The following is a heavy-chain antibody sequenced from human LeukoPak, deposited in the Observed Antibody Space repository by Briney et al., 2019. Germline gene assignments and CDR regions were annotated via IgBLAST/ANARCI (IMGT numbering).Heavy chain of an antibody. J-gene: IGHJ4*02. D-gene: IGHD2-15*01. CDR1: GGTFSNYA. Sequence: ASVKVSCKASGGTFSNYAISWVRQAPGQGLEWMGWINTNTGNPTYAQGFTGRFVFSLDTSVSTAYLQISSLKAEDTAVYYCARGIARSGGSCYPVWGQGTLVTVSS. CDR3: ARGIARSGGSCYPV. V-gene: IGHV7-4-1*02. CDR2: INTNTGNP.